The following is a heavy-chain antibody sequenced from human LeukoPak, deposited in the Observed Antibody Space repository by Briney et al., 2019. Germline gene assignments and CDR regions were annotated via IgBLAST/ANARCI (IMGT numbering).Heavy chain of an antibody. CDR2: IYTTGST. CDR1: GGSISSYY. CDR3: ARAQSGYSSSYYYCMDV. D-gene: IGHD6-13*01. Sequence: PSETLSLTCTVSGGSISSYYWSWIRQPPGKGLEWIAYIYTTGSTNYNPSLKSRVTISVDTSKNQFSLKLSSVTAADTAVYYCARAQSGYSSSYYYCMDVWGKGTTVTVSS. J-gene: IGHJ6*03. V-gene: IGHV4-4*09.